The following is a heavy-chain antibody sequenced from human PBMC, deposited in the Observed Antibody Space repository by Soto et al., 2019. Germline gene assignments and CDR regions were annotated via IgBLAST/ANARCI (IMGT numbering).Heavy chain of an antibody. CDR2: IIPILGIA. CDR1: GGTFSSYT. J-gene: IGHJ4*02. D-gene: IGHD1-26*01. V-gene: IGHV1-69*02. CDR3: ARARIVGATLIDY. Sequence: SVKVSCKASGGTFSSYTISWVRQAPGQGLEWMGRIIPILGIANYAQKFQGRVTITADKSTSTAYMELSSLRSEDTAVYYCARARIVGATLIDYWGQGTLVTVSS.